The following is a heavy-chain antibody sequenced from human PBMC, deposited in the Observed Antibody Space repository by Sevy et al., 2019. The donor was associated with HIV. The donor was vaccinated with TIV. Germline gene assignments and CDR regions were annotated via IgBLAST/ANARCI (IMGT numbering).Heavy chain of an antibody. D-gene: IGHD3-3*01. CDR3: TTKHGFWSGYYYFDY. J-gene: IGHJ4*02. Sequence: GGSLRLSCAASGLTFNNAWMTWVRQAPGMGLEWVGRIKSKTDGGTTDYAAPVKSSFTISRDDSKNTLYLQMNSLKTEDTAVYYCTTKHGFWSGYYYFDYWGQGTLVTVSS. V-gene: IGHV3-15*01. CDR1: GLTFNNAW. CDR2: IKSKTDGGTT.